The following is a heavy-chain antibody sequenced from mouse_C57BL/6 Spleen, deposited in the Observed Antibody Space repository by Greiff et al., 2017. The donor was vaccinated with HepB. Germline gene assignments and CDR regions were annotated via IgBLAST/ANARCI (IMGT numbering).Heavy chain of an antibody. Sequence: QVQLQQPGAELVRPGSSVKLSCKASGYTFTSYWMDWVKQRPGQGLEWIGNIYPSDSETHYNQKFKDKATLTVDKSSSTAYMQLSSLTSEDSAVYYCARWDGYYEAWFAYWGQGTTLTVSS. J-gene: IGHJ2*01. CDR1: GYTFTSYW. CDR2: IYPSDSET. CDR3: ARWDGYYEAWFAY. V-gene: IGHV1-61*01. D-gene: IGHD2-3*01.